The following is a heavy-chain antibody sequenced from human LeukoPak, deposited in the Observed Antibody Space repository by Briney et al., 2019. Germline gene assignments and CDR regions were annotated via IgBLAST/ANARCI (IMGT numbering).Heavy chain of an antibody. J-gene: IGHJ4*02. V-gene: IGHV4-59*01. CDR3: ASAPVLYYFDY. Sequence: SETLSLTCTVSSGSISSYYWSWIRRPPGQGLEWIGYVYKSGSTSYNPSLKSRVTISIDTSTNRFSLKLTSVTAADTAVYYCASAPVLYYFDYWGQGTLVTVSS. CDR2: VYKSGST. CDR1: SGSISSYY.